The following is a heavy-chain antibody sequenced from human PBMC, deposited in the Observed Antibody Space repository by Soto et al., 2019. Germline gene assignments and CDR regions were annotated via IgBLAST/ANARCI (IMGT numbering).Heavy chain of an antibody. Sequence: PSETLSLTCSVSGASVSRGIFYWSWIRQPPGKGLEWIGFIYNSETFNYNPSLKSRVTISVDTSKNQFSLKPSSVTAADTAVYYCARGRAVVVPAAIGVGERDYYYYGMDVWGQGTTVTVSS. CDR1: GASVSRGIFY. D-gene: IGHD2-2*01. V-gene: IGHV4-61*01. CDR2: IYNSETF. J-gene: IGHJ6*02. CDR3: ARGRAVVVPAAIGVGERDYYYYGMDV.